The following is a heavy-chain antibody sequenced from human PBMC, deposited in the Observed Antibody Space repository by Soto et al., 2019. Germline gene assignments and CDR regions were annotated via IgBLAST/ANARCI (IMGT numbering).Heavy chain of an antibody. CDR2: ISSSSIYV. V-gene: IGHV3-21*01. J-gene: IGHJ6*02. CDR1: GFTFSNYT. D-gene: IGHD3-3*01. Sequence: EVHLVESGGGLVKPGGSLRVSCAVSGFTFSNYTMNWVRQAPGKGLEWVSAISSSSIYVYYADSVKGRLTISRDNAKNSLYLQMNSLGAEDTAVYYCARANYDFWSGYSNYYGMDVWGQGTTVTVSS. CDR3: ARANYDFWSGYSNYYGMDV.